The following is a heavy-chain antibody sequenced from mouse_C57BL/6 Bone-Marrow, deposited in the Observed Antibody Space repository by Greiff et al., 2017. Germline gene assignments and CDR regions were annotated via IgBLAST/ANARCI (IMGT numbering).Heavy chain of an antibody. D-gene: IGHD2-4*01. CDR1: GYTFTRYW. CDR3: AWGDYDYWYFDV. CDR2: IYPGSGST. V-gene: IGHV1-55*01. Sequence: VQLQQSGAELVKPGASVKMSCKASGYTFTRYWITWVKQRPGQGLEWIGDIYPGSGSTNYNEKFKSKATLTVDTSSSTAYMQLSSLTSEDSAVYYCAWGDYDYWYFDVGAQGPRSPSPQ. J-gene: IGHJ1*03.